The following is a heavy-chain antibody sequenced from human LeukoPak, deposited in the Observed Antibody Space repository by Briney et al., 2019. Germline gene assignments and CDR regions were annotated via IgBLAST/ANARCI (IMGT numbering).Heavy chain of an antibody. Sequence: ASVKLSCKASGYAFTSYDINWVRQATGQGLEWMGSINPNSGNTGYAQNFQGRVTITRNTSISTAYMELSSLRSEDTAVYYCARELQKGYFDWLPQYDYYYGMDVWGPGTTVTVSS. V-gene: IGHV1-8*01. CDR1: GYAFTSYD. CDR3: ARELQKGYFDWLPQYDYYYGMDV. J-gene: IGHJ6*02. D-gene: IGHD3-9*01. CDR2: INPNSGNT.